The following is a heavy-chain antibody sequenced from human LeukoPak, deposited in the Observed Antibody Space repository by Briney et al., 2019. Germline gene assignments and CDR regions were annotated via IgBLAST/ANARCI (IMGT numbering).Heavy chain of an antibody. CDR3: ARSYCSSASCYGAY. V-gene: IGHV5-51*01. D-gene: IGHD2-2*01. Sequence: GESLKTSCTDSGYSFTSDWIGCVRQIPGKGVEGMGIIYTGDSDTRYSPSFKGQVTISADKSISTAYLQWSSLKASDTAMYYCARSYCSSASCYGAYWGQGTLVTVSS. CDR2: IYTGDSDT. CDR1: GYSFTSDW. J-gene: IGHJ4*02.